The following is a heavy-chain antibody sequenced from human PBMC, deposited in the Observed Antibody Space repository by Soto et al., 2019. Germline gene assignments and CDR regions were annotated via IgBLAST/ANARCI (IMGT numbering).Heavy chain of an antibody. J-gene: IGHJ5*02. CDR3: ARIEPFYDILTGYSPNWFDP. Sequence: SETLSLTCTVSGGSISRYYWSWIRQPPGKGLEWIGYIYYSGSTNHNPSLKSRVTMSVDTSKNQFSLKLSSVTAADTAVYYCARIEPFYDILTGYSPNWFDPWGQGTLVTVS. D-gene: IGHD3-9*01. CDR2: IYYSGST. V-gene: IGHV4-59*08. CDR1: GGSISRYY.